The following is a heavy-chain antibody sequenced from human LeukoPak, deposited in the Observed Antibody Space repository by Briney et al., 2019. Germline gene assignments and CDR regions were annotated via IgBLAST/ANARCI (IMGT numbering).Heavy chain of an antibody. J-gene: IGHJ3*02. CDR1: GGSIRSSYYY. Sequence: SETLSLTCTVSGGSIRSSYYYWGWIRQPPGKGLEWIGSIYDSGSTYYNPSLKSRVTISVDTSKNQFSLKLSSVTAADTAVYYCARDAYCGGDCYRRLDAFDIWGQGTMVTVSS. D-gene: IGHD2-21*02. V-gene: IGHV4-39*07. CDR3: ARDAYCGGDCYRRLDAFDI. CDR2: IYDSGST.